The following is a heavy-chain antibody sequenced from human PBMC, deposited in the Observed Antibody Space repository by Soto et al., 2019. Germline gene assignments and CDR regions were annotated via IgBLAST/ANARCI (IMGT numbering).Heavy chain of an antibody. J-gene: IGHJ6*03. CDR1: GFTFSSYA. D-gene: IGHD6-13*01. CDR3: AKDNLAAPPPYYYYYMDV. V-gene: IGHV3-23*01. Sequence: PGGSLRLSCAASGFTFSSYAMSWVRQALGKGLEWVSAITGRGVSTYYSDSVKCLFTISRDNSKNTLYLQMNSLRAEATAVYYCAKDNLAAPPPYYYYYMDVWGKGTTVTVSS. CDR2: ITGRGVST.